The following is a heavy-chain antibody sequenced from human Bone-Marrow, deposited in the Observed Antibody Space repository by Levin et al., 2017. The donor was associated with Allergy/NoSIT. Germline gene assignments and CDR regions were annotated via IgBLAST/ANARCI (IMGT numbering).Heavy chain of an antibody. V-gene: IGHV5-51*01. CDR1: GFSFTSYW. CDR2: IFPDDSDT. D-gene: IGHD4-17*01. CDR3: ARQPGGDNGRRHFDW. Sequence: PGGSLRLSCKGSGFSFTSYWIGWVRQMPGKGLEWMGIIFPDDSDTRYSPSFQGQVTISADKSISTAYLQWSSLKASDTAIYYCARQPGGDNGRRHFDWWGQGTLVTVSS. J-gene: IGHJ4*02.